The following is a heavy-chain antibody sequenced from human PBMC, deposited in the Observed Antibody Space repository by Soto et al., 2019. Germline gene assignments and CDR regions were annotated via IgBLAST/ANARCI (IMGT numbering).Heavy chain of an antibody. CDR2: IYSGGYT. D-gene: IGHD1-1*01. J-gene: IGHJ4*02. Sequence: LRLSCAASGFTVSSTYMSWVRQAPGKGLEWVSVIYSGGYTYYADSVKDRFIISRANSKNTVYLQMNSLRAEDTALYYCAKDRPRRTSGYFFDYWGQGTPVTVSS. CDR3: AKDRPRRTSGYFFDY. CDR1: GFTVSSTY. V-gene: IGHV3-66*01.